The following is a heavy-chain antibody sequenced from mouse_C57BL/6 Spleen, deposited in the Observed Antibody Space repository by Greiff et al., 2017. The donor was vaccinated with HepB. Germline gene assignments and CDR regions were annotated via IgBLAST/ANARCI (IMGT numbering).Heavy chain of an antibody. D-gene: IGHD1-1*01. CDR3: ARYHYGSSHAMDY. CDR1: GYTFTSYG. J-gene: IGHJ4*01. Sequence: QVQLQQSGAELARPGASVKLSCKASGYTFTSYGISWVKQSTGQGLEWIGEIYPRSGNTYYNEKFKGKATLTADKSSSTAYMELRSLTSEDSAVYFCARYHYGSSHAMDYWGQGTSVTVSS. V-gene: IGHV1-81*01. CDR2: IYPRSGNT.